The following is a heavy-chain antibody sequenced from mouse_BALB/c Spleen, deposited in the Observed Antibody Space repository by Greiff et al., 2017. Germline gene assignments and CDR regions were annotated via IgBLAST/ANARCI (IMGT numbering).Heavy chain of an antibody. J-gene: IGHJ3*01. CDR3: ARRYLFY. Sequence: EVKLMESGAELVKPGASVKLSCTASGFNIKDTYMHWVKQRPEQGLEWIGRIDPANGNTKYDPKFQGKATITADTSSNTAYLQLSSLTSEDTAVYYCARRYLFYWGQGTLVTVSA. D-gene: IGHD1-1*01. V-gene: IGHV14-3*02. CDR2: IDPANGNT. CDR1: GFNIKDTY.